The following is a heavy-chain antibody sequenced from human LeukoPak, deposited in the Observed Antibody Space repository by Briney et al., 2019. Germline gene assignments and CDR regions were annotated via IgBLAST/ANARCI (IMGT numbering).Heavy chain of an antibody. V-gene: IGHV3-23*01. J-gene: IGHJ4*02. CDR2: ISGSGGST. CDR3: AKGDYCSSTSCPISPLGY. D-gene: IGHD2-2*01. CDR1: GFTFSSYA. Sequence: GGSLRLSCAASGFTFSSYAMSWVRQAPGKGLEWVSAISGSGGSTYYADSVKGRFTISRDNSKNTLYLQMNSLRAEDTAVYYCAKGDYCSSTSCPISPLGYWGQGTLVTVSS.